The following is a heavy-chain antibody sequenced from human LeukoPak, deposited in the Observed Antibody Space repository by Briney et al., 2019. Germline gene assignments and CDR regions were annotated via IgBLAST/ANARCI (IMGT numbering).Heavy chain of an antibody. D-gene: IGHD2-2*01. CDR1: GFTFSSYA. Sequence: PGRSLRLSCAASGFTFSSYAMHWVRQAPGKGLEWVAVISYDGSNKYYADSAKGRFTISRDNSKNTLYLQMNSLRAEDTAVYYCARAVVVVVPAAFWFDPWGQGTLVTVSS. J-gene: IGHJ5*02. CDR3: ARAVVVVVPAAFWFDP. V-gene: IGHV3-30-3*01. CDR2: ISYDGSNK.